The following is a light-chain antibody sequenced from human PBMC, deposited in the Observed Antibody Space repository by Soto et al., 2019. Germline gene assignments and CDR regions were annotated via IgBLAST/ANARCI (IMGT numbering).Light chain of an antibody. V-gene: IGKV1-17*01. CDR3: QQYHSYWT. CDR2: TAS. Sequence: DIQMTQSPSSLSASVGDRVTITCRASQAIRNDLGWYQQKPGKAPKRLIYTASNLESGVPQRFSGSGSGTEFTLTISSLQTDDFSTYYCQQYHSYWTFGQGTKVE. J-gene: IGKJ1*01. CDR1: QAIRND.